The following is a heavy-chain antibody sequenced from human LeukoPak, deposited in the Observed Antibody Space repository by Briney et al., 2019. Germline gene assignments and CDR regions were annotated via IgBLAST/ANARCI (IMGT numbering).Heavy chain of an antibody. V-gene: IGHV5-51*01. J-gene: IGHJ1*01. Sequence: GESLKISCKGSGYTFTNYWVAWVRQMPGKGLEGMGIIYPGDSDTRYTPSFQGQVTISADKSISTAYLQWSSLKASDTAMYYCARRYCSSTICDTYFEHWGQGTLVTVSS. CDR1: GYTFTNYW. CDR2: IYPGDSDT. CDR3: ARRYCSSTICDTYFEH. D-gene: IGHD2-2*02.